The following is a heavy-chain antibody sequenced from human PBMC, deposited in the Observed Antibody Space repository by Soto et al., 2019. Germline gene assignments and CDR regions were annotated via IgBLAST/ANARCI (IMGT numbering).Heavy chain of an antibody. CDR2: IIPMFGTP. CDR1: GDAFTNYI. J-gene: IGHJ4*02. CDR3: ARGRDQPPVGLYFDS. V-gene: IGHV1-69*01. D-gene: IGHD1-26*01. Sequence: QVQLVQSGAEVKKPGSSVKVSCKASGDAFTNYIFDWVRQAPGQGLDWMGGIIPMFGTPKYAQTFQDRVTTSADVPTGTAYLELTSLRFDDTAVYYCARGRDQPPVGLYFDSWGEGTRVNVAS.